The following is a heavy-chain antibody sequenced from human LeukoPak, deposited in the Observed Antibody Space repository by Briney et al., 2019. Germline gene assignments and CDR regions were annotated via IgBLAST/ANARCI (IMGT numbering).Heavy chain of an antibody. D-gene: IGHD2-2*02. V-gene: IGHV3-23*01. CDR3: AKIREYQLLYGTFDY. CDR1: GFTFSSYA. J-gene: IGHJ4*02. CDR2: ISGSGGGT. Sequence: GGSLRLSCAASGFTFSSYAMSWVRQAPGKGLEWVSAISGSGGGTYYADSVKGRFTISRDNSKNTLYLQMNSLRAEDTAVYYCAKIREYQLLYGTFDYWGQGTLVTVSS.